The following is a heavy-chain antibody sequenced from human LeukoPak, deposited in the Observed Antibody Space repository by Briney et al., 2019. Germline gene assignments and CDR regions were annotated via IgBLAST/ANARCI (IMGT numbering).Heavy chain of an antibody. CDR3: ARDRTPNYYGSGSYFRVHWLDP. J-gene: IGHJ5*02. CDR1: GGSISSYY. CDR2: INHSGST. D-gene: IGHD3-10*01. V-gene: IGHV4-34*01. Sequence: SETLSLTCTVSGGSISSYYWSWIRQPPGKGLEWIGEINHSGSTNYNPSLKSRVTISVDTSKNQFSLKLSSVTAADTAVYYCARDRTPNYYGSGSYFRVHWLDPWGQGTLVTVSS.